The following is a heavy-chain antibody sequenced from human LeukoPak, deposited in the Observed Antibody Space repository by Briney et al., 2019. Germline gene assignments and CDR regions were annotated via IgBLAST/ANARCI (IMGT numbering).Heavy chain of an antibody. CDR1: GGSFSGYY. D-gene: IGHD2-8*02. CDR3: AGRSRGCSGVPFDP. J-gene: IGHJ5*02. V-gene: IGHV4-34*01. Sequence: SETLSLTCAVYGGSFSGYYWSWIRQPPGKGLEWIGEINHSGSTNYNPSLKSRVTISVDTSKNQFSLKLSSVTAADTAVYYCAGRSRGCSGVPFDPWGQGTLVTVSS. CDR2: INHSGST.